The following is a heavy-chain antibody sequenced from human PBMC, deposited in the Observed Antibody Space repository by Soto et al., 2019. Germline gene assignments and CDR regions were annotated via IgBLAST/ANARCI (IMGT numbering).Heavy chain of an antibody. CDR2: MFFSGSS. Sequence: QLQLQESGPGLVKPSETLSLTCSVPGGSFGSGTFWWAGIGQPPGKGLEWIGDMFFSGSSYSSPSLKSRVTLSVDTSKNQLSLKLNSVTAADTAVYYCARHPRDDYNYGGSGIFDYWGQGTLVTVSS. V-gene: IGHV4-39*01. CDR1: GGSFGSGTFW. J-gene: IGHJ4*02. CDR3: ARHPRDDYNYGGSGIFDY. D-gene: IGHD4-4*01.